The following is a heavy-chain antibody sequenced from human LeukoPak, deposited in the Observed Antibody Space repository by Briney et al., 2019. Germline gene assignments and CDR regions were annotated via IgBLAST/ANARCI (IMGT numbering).Heavy chain of an antibody. D-gene: IGHD3-10*01. V-gene: IGHV3-30*02. CDR1: GFTFSSYG. CDR2: IRYDGSNK. Sequence: GGSLRLSCAASGFTFSSYGMHWVRQAPGKGLEWVAFIRYDGSNKYYADSVKGRFTISRDNAKNSLYLPMNSLRAEDTAVYYCARLGVHYYYYMDVWGKGTTVTISS. CDR3: ARLGVHYYYYMDV. J-gene: IGHJ6*03.